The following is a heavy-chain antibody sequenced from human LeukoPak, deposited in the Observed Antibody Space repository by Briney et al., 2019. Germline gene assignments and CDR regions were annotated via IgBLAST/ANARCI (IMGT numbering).Heavy chain of an antibody. Sequence: AGGSLRLSCAASGFTFSTYSVNWVRQAAGKGLEWVSYISSTRSTIYYADSVKGRFTISRDNAKNSLYLQMNSLRAEDTAVYYCARASAYSYGDGDYWGQGTLVTVSS. CDR2: ISSTRSTI. CDR1: GFTFSTYS. V-gene: IGHV3-48*04. J-gene: IGHJ4*02. D-gene: IGHD5-18*01. CDR3: ARASAYSYGDGDY.